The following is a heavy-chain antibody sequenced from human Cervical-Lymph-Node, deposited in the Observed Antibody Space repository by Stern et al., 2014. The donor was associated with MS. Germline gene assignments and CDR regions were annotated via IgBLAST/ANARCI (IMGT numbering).Heavy chain of an antibody. D-gene: IGHD4-17*01. J-gene: IGHJ3*01. CDR1: GFSFSTYG. V-gene: IGHV3-30*18. CDR3: AKDGTAVTTDDAFEF. CDR2: ISHDGSYP. Sequence: VQLVQSGGGVVQPGRSLRLSCAASGFSFSTYGMYWVRQAPGKGLEWLAVISHDGSYPYYADSVKGRFPISRDNSKNTLYLHMKSLRTEDTAVYYCAKDGTAVTTDDAFEFWGQGTMVTVST.